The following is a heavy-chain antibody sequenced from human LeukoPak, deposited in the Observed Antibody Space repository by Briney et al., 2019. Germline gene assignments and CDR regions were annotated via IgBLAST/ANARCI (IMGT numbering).Heavy chain of an antibody. J-gene: IGHJ4*02. V-gene: IGHV3-48*01. D-gene: IGHD5-18*01. CDR2: ISSSSSTI. CDR3: AREARGYSYGSVY. CDR1: GFTFSSYS. Sequence: GGSLRLSCAASGFTFSSYSMNWVRQAPGKGLEWVSYISSSSSTIYYADSVKGRFTISRDNAKNSLYLQMNSLRAEDTAVYYCAREARGYSYGSVYWGQGTLVTVSS.